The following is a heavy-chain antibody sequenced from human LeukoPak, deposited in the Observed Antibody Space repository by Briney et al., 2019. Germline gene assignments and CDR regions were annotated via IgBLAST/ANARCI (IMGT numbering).Heavy chain of an antibody. CDR3: ARDHYDSRGDYVVEY. D-gene: IGHD3-22*01. CDR2: IHSGGNA. J-gene: IGHJ4*02. CDR1: GDPINSGVYY. V-gene: IGHV4-31*03. Sequence: SQTLSLTCTVSGDPINSGVYYWSWIRQPPGKGLEWIGYIHSGGNAYFNPSVEGRITISLDKSQNQIFLKLTSVSAADTAVYFCARDHYDSRGDYVVEYWGQGTLVTVSS.